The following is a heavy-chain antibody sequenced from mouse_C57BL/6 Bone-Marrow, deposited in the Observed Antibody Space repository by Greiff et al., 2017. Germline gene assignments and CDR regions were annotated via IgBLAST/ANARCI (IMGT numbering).Heavy chain of an antibody. CDR1: GYTFTSYW. J-gene: IGHJ1*03. D-gene: IGHD1-1*01. Sequence: QVQLQQPGAELVKPGASVKLSCKASGYTFTSYWMHWVKQRPGQGLEWIGMIHPNSGSTNYNEKFKSKATLTVDKSSSTAYMQLSSLTSEDSAVYYCARVHYYGSSCWYFDVWGTGTTVTVSS. CDR2: IHPNSGST. V-gene: IGHV1-64*01. CDR3: ARVHYYGSSCWYFDV.